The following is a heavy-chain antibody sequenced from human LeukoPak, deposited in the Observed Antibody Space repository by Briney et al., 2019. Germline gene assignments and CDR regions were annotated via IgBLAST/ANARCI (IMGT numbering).Heavy chain of an antibody. CDR2: INHSGST. D-gene: IGHD2-2*01. Sequence: SEILSLTCAVYGGSFSGYYWSWIRQPPGKGLEWIGEINHSGSTNYNPSLKSRVTISVDTSKNQFSLKLSSVTPDDTAVYYCARSRPGAFDIWGQGTVVSVSS. J-gene: IGHJ3*02. CDR3: ARSRPGAFDI. V-gene: IGHV4-34*01. CDR1: GGSFSGYY.